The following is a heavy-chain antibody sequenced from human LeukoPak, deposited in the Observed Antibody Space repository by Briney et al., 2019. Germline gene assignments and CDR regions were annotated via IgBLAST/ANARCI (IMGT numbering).Heavy chain of an antibody. CDR3: ASGYRGDYSDY. D-gene: IGHD5-18*01. V-gene: IGHV3-7*01. Sequence: GGSLRLSCAASGFTFSTYWMSWVRQAPGKGLEWVANIKQDGSEKYYVDSVRGRFTISRDNAKNSLYLQMNSLRAEDTAVYYCASGYRGDYSDYWGQGTLVTVSS. J-gene: IGHJ4*02. CDR1: GFTFSTYW. CDR2: IKQDGSEK.